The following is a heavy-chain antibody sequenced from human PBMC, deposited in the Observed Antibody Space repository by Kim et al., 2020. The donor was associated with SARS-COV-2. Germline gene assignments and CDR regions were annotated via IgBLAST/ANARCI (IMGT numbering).Heavy chain of an antibody. CDR3: TIIGGSGGRSGY. CDR2: INWNAGST. D-gene: IGHD3-10*01. J-gene: IGHJ4*02. Sequence: GSLRLSCAASGFTFEDYGMSWVRQAPGKGLEWVSGINWNAGSTGYADSVKGRFTISKDNAKKSLYLQMNSLRAEDTALYYCTIIGGSGGRSGYWGQGTLVTVSS. V-gene: IGHV3-20*04. CDR1: GFTFEDYG.